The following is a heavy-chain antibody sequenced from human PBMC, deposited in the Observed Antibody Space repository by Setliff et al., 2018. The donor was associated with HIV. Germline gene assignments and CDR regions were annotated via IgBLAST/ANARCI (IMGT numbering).Heavy chain of an antibody. Sequence: GGSLRLSCAASGFTFSRYGMHWVRQAPGKGLEWVAFISYDGSKKYDADFVKGRFTISRDNSKNTLYLQMNSLRPEDTAVYYCAKAPGWLFLSHYWGQGTLVTVSS. V-gene: IGHV3-30*04. CDR2: ISYDGSKK. CDR3: AKAPGWLFLSHY. CDR1: GFTFSRYG. D-gene: IGHD3-22*01. J-gene: IGHJ4*02.